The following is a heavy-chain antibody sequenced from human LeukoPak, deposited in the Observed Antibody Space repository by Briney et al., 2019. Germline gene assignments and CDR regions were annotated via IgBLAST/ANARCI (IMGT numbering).Heavy chain of an antibody. CDR2: IFGSGDNT. V-gene: IGHV3-23*01. CDR3: ATSPTFDP. CDR1: GFTFSNYA. J-gene: IGHJ5*02. Sequence: XGSLRLSCAASGFTFSNYAMSWVRQAPGKGLEWVSAIFGSGDNTYYADSVKGRFTISRDNSKNTLYLQMNNLRAEDTAVYYCATSPTFDPWGQGTLVTVSS.